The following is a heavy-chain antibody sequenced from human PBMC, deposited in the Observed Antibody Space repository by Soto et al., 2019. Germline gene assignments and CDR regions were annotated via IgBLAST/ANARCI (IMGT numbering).Heavy chain of an antibody. V-gene: IGHV3-11*01. D-gene: IGHD3-22*01. CDR2: ISSSGSTI. Sequence: PGGSLRLSCAASGFTFSDYYMSWIRQAPGKGLEWVSYISSSGSTIYYAESVKGRFTISRDNAKNSLYLQMNSLRAEDTAVYYCARVPSITMIVVVLPAPEYWGEGTLVTVS. CDR3: ARVPSITMIVVVLPAPEY. CDR1: GFTFSDYY. J-gene: IGHJ4*02.